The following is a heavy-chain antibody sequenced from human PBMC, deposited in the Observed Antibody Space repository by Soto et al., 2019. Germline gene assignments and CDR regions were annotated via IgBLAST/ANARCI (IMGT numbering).Heavy chain of an antibody. J-gene: IGHJ6*02. D-gene: IGHD6-19*01. CDR1: GYTFTSYA. CDR3: ARDRMGSSGWYDYYYGMDV. Sequence: ASVKVSCKASGYTFTSYAMHWVRQAPGQRLEWMGWINAGNGNTKYSQKFQGRVTINPDTSKNQFSLQLNSVTPEDTAVYYCARDRMGSSGWYDYYYGMDVWGQGTTVTVSS. V-gene: IGHV1-3*01. CDR2: INAGNGNT.